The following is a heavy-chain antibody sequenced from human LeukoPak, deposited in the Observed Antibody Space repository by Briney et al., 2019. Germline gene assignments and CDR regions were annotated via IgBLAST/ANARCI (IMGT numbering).Heavy chain of an antibody. D-gene: IGHD3-10*01. J-gene: IGHJ5*02. CDR1: GYTFTSYG. V-gene: IGHV1-18*01. CDR2: ISAYNGNT. Sequence: ASVKVSCKASGYTFTSYGISWVRQAPGQGLEWMGWISAYNGNTNYAQKFQGRVTMTRNTSISTAYMELSSLRSEDTAVYYCARGPLRGVGYNWFDPRGQGTLVTVSS. CDR3: ARGPLRGVGYNWFDP.